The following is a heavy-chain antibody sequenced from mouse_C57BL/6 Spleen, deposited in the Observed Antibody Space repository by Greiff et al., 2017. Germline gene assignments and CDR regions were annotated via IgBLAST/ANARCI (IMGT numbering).Heavy chain of an antibody. CDR3: ARKGAYYSNYAFAY. J-gene: IGHJ3*01. CDR2: IDPSDSYT. D-gene: IGHD2-5*01. Sequence: QVQLQQPGAELVKPGASVKLSRKASGYTFTSYWMQWVKQRPGQGLEWIGEIDPSDSYTNYNQKFKGKATLTVDTSSSTAYMQLSSLTSEDSAVYYCARKGAYYSNYAFAYWGQGTLVTVSA. V-gene: IGHV1-50*01. CDR1: GYTFTSYW.